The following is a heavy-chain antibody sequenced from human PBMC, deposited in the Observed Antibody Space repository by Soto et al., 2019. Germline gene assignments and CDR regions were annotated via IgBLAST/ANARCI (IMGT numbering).Heavy chain of an antibody. V-gene: IGHV3-23*01. CDR1: GFTFSSYA. Sequence: GGSLRLSCAASGFTFSSYAMSWVRQAPGKGLEWVSAISGSGGSTYYADSVKGRFTISRDNSKNTLYLQMNSLRAEDTAVYYCAKRAMDYYGSVSYCLGVPTGWFDLWGQGTLVTVSA. CDR2: ISGSGGST. CDR3: AKRAMDYYGSVSYCLGVPTGWFDL. D-gene: IGHD3-10*01. J-gene: IGHJ5*02.